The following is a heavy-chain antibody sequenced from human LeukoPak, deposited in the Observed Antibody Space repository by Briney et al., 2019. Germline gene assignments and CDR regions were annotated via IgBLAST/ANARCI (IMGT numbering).Heavy chain of an antibody. CDR2: IYSTGST. CDR1: GGAINSYY. J-gene: IGHJ6*02. Sequence: PSETVSLTCSVSGGAINSYYWSWIRHPPWKGLEWIGIIYSTGSTNYNPSLQSRVTMSVDTSKNQFSLNVSSVTAADTAVYYCAREACRRCRDTPMVRLYGMDVWGQGTTVTVSS. D-gene: IGHD5-18*01. V-gene: IGHV4-59*01. CDR3: AREACRRCRDTPMVRLYGMDV.